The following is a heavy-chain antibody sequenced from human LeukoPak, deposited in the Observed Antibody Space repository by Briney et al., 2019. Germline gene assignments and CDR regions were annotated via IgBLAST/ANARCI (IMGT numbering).Heavy chain of an antibody. CDR2: IYYSGST. CDR3: ARAAGYSYGHPIDY. J-gene: IGHJ4*02. CDR1: GGSISSSSYY. Sequence: PSETLSLTCTVSGGSISSSSYYWGWIRQPPGKGLEWIGSIYYSGSTNYNPSLKSRVTISVDTSKNQFSLKLSSVTAADTAVYYCARAAGYSYGHPIDYWGQGTLVTVSS. D-gene: IGHD5-18*01. V-gene: IGHV4-39*07.